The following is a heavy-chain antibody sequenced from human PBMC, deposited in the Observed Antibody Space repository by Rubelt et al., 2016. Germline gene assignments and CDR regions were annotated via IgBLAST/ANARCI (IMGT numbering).Heavy chain of an antibody. V-gene: IGHV4-59*08. CDR2: VYYSGST. CDR1: GGSISSYY. Sequence: QVQLQESGPGLVKPSETLSLTCTVSGGSISSYYWSWIRQPPGKGLEWIGYVYYSGSTNYNPSLKSRVTISQDTSKNQFSLKLSSWTAADTAVYYCALTTIIPGMDVWGQGTTVTVSS. CDR3: ALTTIIPGMDV. J-gene: IGHJ6*02. D-gene: IGHD2-21*02.